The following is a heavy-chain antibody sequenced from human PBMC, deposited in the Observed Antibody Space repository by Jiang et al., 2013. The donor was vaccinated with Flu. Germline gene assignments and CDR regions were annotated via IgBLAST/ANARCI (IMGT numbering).Heavy chain of an antibody. J-gene: IGHJ4*02. CDR2: IYYSGTT. D-gene: IGHD6-19*01. CDR3: ARRDSSGWYDFDY. V-gene: IGHV4-39*07. CDR1: GGSISSHSSY. Sequence: LLKPSETLSLTCAVSGGSISSHSSYWGWIRQPPGKGLEWIASIYYSGTTFYSPSLRGRVTISVDTSKNQFSLKLSSVTAADTAVYYCARRDSSGWYDFDYWGQGTLVTVSS.